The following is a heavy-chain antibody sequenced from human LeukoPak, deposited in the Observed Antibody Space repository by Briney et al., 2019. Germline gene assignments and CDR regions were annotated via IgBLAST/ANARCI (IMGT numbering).Heavy chain of an antibody. CDR3: ARAAVAGVSDY. D-gene: IGHD6-19*01. CDR2: IYYSGST. J-gene: IGHJ4*02. Sequence: SETLSLTCSVSGGSISGYYWSWIRQPPGKGLEWIGYIYYSGSTNYNPSLKSRVTISVDTSKNQFSLKLNSVAAADTAVYYCARAAVAGVSDYWGQGTRVTVSS. CDR1: GGSISGYY. V-gene: IGHV4-59*01.